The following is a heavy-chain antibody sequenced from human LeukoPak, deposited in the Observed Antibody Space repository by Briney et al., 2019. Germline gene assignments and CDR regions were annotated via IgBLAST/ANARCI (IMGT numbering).Heavy chain of an antibody. CDR3: ARHKAHPRRREYYDSGGFDY. V-gene: IGHV4-59*08. J-gene: IGHJ4*02. Sequence: SQTLSLTCTVSGGSISSYYWSWIRQPPGKGLEWNGYTYYSGSTNYTPCLKSRVTISVDTCKNQFSLKLSSVTSAETAGYYCARHKAHPRRREYYDSGGFDYWGQGTLVTVSS. CDR1: GGSISSYY. CDR2: TYYSGST. D-gene: IGHD3-22*01.